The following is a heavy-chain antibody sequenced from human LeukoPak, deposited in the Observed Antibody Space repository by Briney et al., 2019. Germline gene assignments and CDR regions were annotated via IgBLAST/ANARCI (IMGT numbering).Heavy chain of an antibody. J-gene: IGHJ5*02. CDR1: GGTFRGYY. CDR2: IDHTGST. V-gene: IGHV4-34*01. D-gene: IGHD3-10*01. CDR3: AIGLRFHVGSGNRLDL. Sequence: PSETLSLTCAVSGGTFRGYYWSWIRQPPGKGPAWIGEIDHTGSTNYNPSLESRVTLSVDTSKNQVSLNLNSLTAADTAVYYCAIGLRFHVGSGNRLDLWGQGTLVTVSS.